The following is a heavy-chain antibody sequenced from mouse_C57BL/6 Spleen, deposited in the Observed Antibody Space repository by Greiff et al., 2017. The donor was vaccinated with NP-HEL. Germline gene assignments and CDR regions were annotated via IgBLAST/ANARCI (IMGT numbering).Heavy chain of an antibody. J-gene: IGHJ4*01. CDR2: IYPGDGDT. CDR3: ARSIITTPAMDY. CDR1: GYAFSSSW. D-gene: IGHD1-2*01. Sequence: VQLQQSGPELVKPGASVKISCKASGYAFSSSWMNWVKQRPGKGLEWIGRIYPGDGDTNYNGKFKGKATLTADKSSSTAYMQLSSLTSEDSAVYFCARSIITTPAMDYWGQGTSVTVSS. V-gene: IGHV1-82*01.